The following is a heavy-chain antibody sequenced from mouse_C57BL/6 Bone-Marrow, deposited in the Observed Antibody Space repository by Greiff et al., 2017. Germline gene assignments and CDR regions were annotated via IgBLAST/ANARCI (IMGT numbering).Heavy chain of an antibody. CDR1: GYTFTSYW. CDR3: ARDITTVVAPFDY. V-gene: IGHV1-59*01. CDR2: IDPSDSYT. Sequence: QVQLKQPGAELVRPGTSVKLSCKASGYTFTSYWMHWVKQRPGQGLEWIGVIDPSDSYTNYNQKFKGKATLTVDTSSSTAYMQLSSLTSEDSAVYYCARDITTVVAPFDYWGQGTTPTVSS. D-gene: IGHD1-1*01. J-gene: IGHJ2*01.